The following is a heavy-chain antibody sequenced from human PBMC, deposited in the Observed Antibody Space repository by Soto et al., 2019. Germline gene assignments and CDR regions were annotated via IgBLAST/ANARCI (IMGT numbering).Heavy chain of an antibody. D-gene: IGHD3-9*01. V-gene: IGHV3-48*01. CDR1: GFTFSSYS. CDR3: ARDGGDYDILTGYFD. J-gene: IGHJ4*02. CDR2: ISSSSSTI. Sequence: EVQLVESGGGLLQPGGSLRLSCAASGFTFSSYSMNWVRQAPGKGLEWVSYISSSSSTIYYADSVKGRFTISRDHAKISLYLQMKSLRAEDTAVYSCARDGGDYDILTGYFDWGQGTLVTVSS.